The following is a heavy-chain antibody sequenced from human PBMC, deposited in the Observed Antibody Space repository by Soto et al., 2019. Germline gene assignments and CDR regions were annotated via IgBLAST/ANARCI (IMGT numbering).Heavy chain of an antibody. D-gene: IGHD2-2*01. Sequence: EVQLVESGGGLVKPGGSLRLSCAASGFSFTKAWMSWVRQAPGKGLEWIGLIKSKSDGGTTDYAAPVKGRFSISREDSNNMLYLQVNSLKIEDTGVYYCTNDEPGLFPGIDHWGQGTLVIVSP. CDR3: TNDEPGLFPGIDH. CDR1: GFSFTKAW. V-gene: IGHV3-15*01. CDR2: IKSKSDGGTT. J-gene: IGHJ4*02.